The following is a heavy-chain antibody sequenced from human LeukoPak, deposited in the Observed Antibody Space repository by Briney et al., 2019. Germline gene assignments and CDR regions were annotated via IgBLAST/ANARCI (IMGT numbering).Heavy chain of an antibody. D-gene: IGHD2-8*01. Sequence: PSETLSLTCTVSGGSISTSTYYWGWIRQSPGKGLEWIGSIYYSGSTYYSPSLKSRVTISVDTSKNQFSLKLSSVTAADTAVYYCARDHACSNGVCSFFDYWGQGILVTVSS. V-gene: IGHV4-39*07. CDR2: IYYSGST. CDR1: GGSISTSTYY. J-gene: IGHJ4*02. CDR3: ARDHACSNGVCSFFDY.